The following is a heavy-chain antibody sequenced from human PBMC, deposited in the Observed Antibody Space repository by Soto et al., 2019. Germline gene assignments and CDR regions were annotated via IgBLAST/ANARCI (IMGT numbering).Heavy chain of an antibody. CDR1: GGSISSSSYY. Sequence: KPSETLSLTCTVSGGSISSSSYYWGWIRQPPGKGLEWIGSIYYSGSTYYNPSLKSRVTISVDTSKNQFSLKLSSVTAADTAVYYCARDGAVAGNINFDYWGQETLVTVSS. CDR3: ARDGAVAGNINFDY. J-gene: IGHJ4*02. D-gene: IGHD6-19*01. CDR2: IYYSGST. V-gene: IGHV4-39*02.